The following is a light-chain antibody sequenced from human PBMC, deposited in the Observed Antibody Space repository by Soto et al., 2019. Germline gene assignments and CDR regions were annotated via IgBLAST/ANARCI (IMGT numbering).Light chain of an antibody. J-gene: IGKJ1*01. Sequence: DIQMTQSPSDLSASVGDRVTITCRASQSISSWLAWYQQKPGKAPKLLIYDASSLESGVPSRFSGSGSGTEFTLTVSSLQPDDFATYYCQQYKNSSPWTFGQGTKVDIK. CDR2: DAS. CDR3: QQYKNSSPWT. CDR1: QSISSW. V-gene: IGKV1-5*01.